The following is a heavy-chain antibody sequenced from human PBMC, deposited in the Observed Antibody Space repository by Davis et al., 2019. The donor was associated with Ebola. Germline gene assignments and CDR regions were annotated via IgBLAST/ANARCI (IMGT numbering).Heavy chain of an antibody. CDR1: GFTFSSYW. D-gene: IGHD5-18*01. Sequence: GESLKISCAASGFTFSSYWMSWVRQAPGKGLEWVSSITSSSHHKYYADSLKGRFTISRDNAKNSLYLQMNSLRAEDTAVYYCARDRFGGHTAMTLDWGQGTLVTVSS. CDR2: ITSSSHHK. CDR3: ARDRFGGHTAMTLD. V-gene: IGHV3-21*01. J-gene: IGHJ4*02.